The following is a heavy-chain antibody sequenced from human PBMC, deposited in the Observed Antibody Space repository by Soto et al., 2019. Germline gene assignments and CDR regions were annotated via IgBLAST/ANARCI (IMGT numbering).Heavy chain of an antibody. CDR1: GFTFSSYG. Sequence: GGSLRLSCAASGFTFSSYGMHWVRQAPGKGLEWVAVISYDGSNKYYADSVKGRFTISRDNSKNTLYLQMNSLRAEDTAVYYCAKNGELRRSYFDYWGQGTLVTVSS. J-gene: IGHJ4*02. V-gene: IGHV3-30*18. CDR2: ISYDGSNK. CDR3: AKNGELRRSYFDY. D-gene: IGHD1-26*01.